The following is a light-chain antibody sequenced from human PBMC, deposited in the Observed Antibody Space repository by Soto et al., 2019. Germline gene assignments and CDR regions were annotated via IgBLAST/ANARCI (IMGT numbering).Light chain of an antibody. Sequence: DLQMTQSPSSLSASVGDRVTFTCRASQGIRNDLGWYQQKAGKAPKRLIYGASSLESGVPSRFSGSVSGTEFTLTINSLQPEDSATYFCLQHYVFPAVTFGQGTKVEIK. V-gene: IGKV1-17*01. J-gene: IGKJ1*01. CDR1: QGIRND. CDR3: LQHYVFPAVT. CDR2: GAS.